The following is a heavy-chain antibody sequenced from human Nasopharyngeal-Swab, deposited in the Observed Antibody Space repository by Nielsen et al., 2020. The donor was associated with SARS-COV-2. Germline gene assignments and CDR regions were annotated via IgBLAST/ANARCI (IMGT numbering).Heavy chain of an antibody. CDR3: AKDGKRRGIAAAGTLYYYYGMDV. D-gene: IGHD6-13*01. V-gene: IGHV3-23*01. Sequence: WIPQPPGKGLEWVSAISGSGGSTYYADSVKGRFTISRDNSKNTLYLQMNSLRAEDTAVYYCAKDGKRRGIAAAGTLYYYYGMDVWGQGTTVTVSS. J-gene: IGHJ6*02. CDR2: ISGSGGST.